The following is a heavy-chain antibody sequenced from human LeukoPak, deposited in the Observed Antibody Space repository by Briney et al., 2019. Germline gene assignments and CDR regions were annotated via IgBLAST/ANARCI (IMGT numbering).Heavy chain of an antibody. V-gene: IGHV4-38-2*02. D-gene: IGHD3-10*01. Sequence: SETLSLTCTVSGYSISSGYFWGWIRQPPGKGLEWIGSIYYSGSTYYNPSLKSRVTISVDTSKNQFSLKLSSVTAAGTAVYYCARVPWFGELSAYYFDYWGQGTLVTVSS. CDR3: ARVPWFGELSAYYFDY. CDR2: IYYSGST. CDR1: GYSISSGYF. J-gene: IGHJ4*02.